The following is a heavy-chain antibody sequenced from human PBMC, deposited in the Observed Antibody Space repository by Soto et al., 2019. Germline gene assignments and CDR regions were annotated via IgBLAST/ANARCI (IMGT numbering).Heavy chain of an antibody. D-gene: IGHD3-10*01. CDR2: IYYTGST. CDR3: ARSPNYYYYRLDV. CDR1: GGSVSSGDYF. V-gene: IGHV4-61*08. Sequence: SETLSLTCPVSGGSVSSGDYFWSWLRRYPGKRLEWIAYIYYTGSTNYNPSLKSRATISVDTSKSQVSLTLTSMTAADAALYYCARSPNYYYYRLDVWGQGPAVTVSS. J-gene: IGHJ6*02.